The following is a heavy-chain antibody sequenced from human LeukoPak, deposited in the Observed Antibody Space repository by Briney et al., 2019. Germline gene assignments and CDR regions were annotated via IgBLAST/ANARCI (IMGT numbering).Heavy chain of an antibody. CDR1: GGSFSGYY. D-gene: IGHD3-16*01. V-gene: IGHV4-34*01. J-gene: IGHJ2*01. CDR2: INHSGST. CDR3: ANHYVDWYFDL. Sequence: PSETLSLTCAVYGGSFSGYYWSWIRQPPGKGLEWIGEINHSGSTNYNPSLKSRVTISVDTSKNQFSLKLSSVTAADTAVYYYANHYVDWYFDLWGRGTLVTVSS.